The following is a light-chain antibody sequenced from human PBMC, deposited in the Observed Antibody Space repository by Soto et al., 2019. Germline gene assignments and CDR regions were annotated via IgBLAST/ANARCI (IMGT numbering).Light chain of an antibody. CDR1: LTICDS. V-gene: IGKV1-39*01. J-gene: IGKJ1*01. CDR3: QQTYNLPRT. CDR2: GES. Sequence: DIRMTQSPSSLSASLGDRVTITCQASLTICDSLRWFQQKVGKPTTLLIYGESALQSGVPARLSGSGSGKDFTITINNMQREDFATYYCQQTYNLPRTFGQGTKVDI.